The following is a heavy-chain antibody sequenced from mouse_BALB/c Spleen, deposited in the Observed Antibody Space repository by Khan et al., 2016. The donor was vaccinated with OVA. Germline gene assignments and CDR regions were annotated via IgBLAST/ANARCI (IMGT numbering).Heavy chain of an antibody. V-gene: IGHV9-3-1*01. CDR3: ARVGYNGTIDY. Sequence: QIQLVQSGPELKKPGETVKISCKASGYTFTIYGMNWVRQAPGKGLKWMGWINTSTGEPIYADDFKGRFAFSLVTSASTAFLQINNLKNEDTATYFCARVGYNGTIDYWGQGTSVTVSS. CDR1: GYTFTIYG. CDR2: INTSTGEP. D-gene: IGHD2-14*01. J-gene: IGHJ4*01.